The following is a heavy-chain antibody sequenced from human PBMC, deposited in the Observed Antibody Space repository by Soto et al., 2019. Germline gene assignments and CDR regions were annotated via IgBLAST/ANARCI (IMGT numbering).Heavy chain of an antibody. V-gene: IGHV4-59*01. CDR3: ARAPQYSVWFDS. Sequence: SETLSLTCTVSGGSISSYYWSWIRQPPGKGLEWIGYIYYSGSTNYNPSLKSRVTISVDTSKNQFSLKLSSVTAADTAVYYCARAPQYSVWFDSWGQGTLVTVSS. CDR2: IYYSGST. D-gene: IGHD2-15*01. CDR1: GGSISSYY. J-gene: IGHJ5*01.